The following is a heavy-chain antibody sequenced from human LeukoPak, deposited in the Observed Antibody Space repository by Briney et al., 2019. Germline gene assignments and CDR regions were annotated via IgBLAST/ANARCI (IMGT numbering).Heavy chain of an antibody. CDR1: GGSISSSNHY. Sequence: SETLSLTCTVSGGSISSSNHYWGWIRQPPGKGLEWIGSIYYTGNTFYNSSLKSRVTISVDTSKNQFSLKLSSVTAADTAVYYCARDTDYYDSSPPAFDIWGQGTMVTVSS. V-gene: IGHV4-39*07. CDR2: IYYTGNT. J-gene: IGHJ3*02. D-gene: IGHD3-22*01. CDR3: ARDTDYYDSSPPAFDI.